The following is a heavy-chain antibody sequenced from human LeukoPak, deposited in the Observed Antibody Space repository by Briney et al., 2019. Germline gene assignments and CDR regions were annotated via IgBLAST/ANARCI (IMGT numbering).Heavy chain of an antibody. J-gene: IGHJ6*03. CDR1: GGTFSSYA. D-gene: IGHD5-12*01. CDR2: IIPIFGTA. V-gene: IGHV1-69*05. CDR3: ARVRYGYDFAPYYMDV. Sequence: SVKVSCKASGGTFSSYAISWVRQAPGQGLEWMGRIIPIFGTANYAQKFQGGVTITTDESTSTAYMELSSLRSEDTAVYYCARVRYGYDFAPYYMDVWGKGTTVTVSS.